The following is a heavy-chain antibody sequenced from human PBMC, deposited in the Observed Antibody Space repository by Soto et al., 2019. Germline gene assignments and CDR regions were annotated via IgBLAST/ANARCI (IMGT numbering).Heavy chain of an antibody. Sequence: ETLSLTCAVSGYSISSSNWWGWIRQPPGKGLEWIGHIYQSGSTLYNPSLESRVTISVDKSKNQFSLELSSVTAADTAVYYCARDTRDGYYFEYWGQGILVTVSS. CDR1: GYSISSSNW. CDR3: ARDTRDGYYFEY. V-gene: IGHV4-28*03. CDR2: IYQSGST. D-gene: IGHD1-26*01. J-gene: IGHJ4*02.